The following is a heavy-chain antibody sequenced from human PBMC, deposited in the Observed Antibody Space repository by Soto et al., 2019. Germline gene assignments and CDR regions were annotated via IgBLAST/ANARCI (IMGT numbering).Heavy chain of an antibody. J-gene: IGHJ6*02. V-gene: IGHV3-30*02. CDR2: TLYARDNV. Sequence: PGGSLRLSCAASGFRLSSYGMHLVRQSPGKGLEWVAYTLYARDNVYYADSVKGRFTIFRDSSKNTLFLQMNSLRPEDTAVYSCARDLDSYDSSSGAFDVWGQGTTVTVSS. CDR1: GFRLSSYG. CDR3: ARDLDSYDSSSGAFDV. D-gene: IGHD3-22*01.